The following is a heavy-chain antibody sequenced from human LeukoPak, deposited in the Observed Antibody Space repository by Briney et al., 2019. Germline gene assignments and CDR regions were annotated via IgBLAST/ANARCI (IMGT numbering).Heavy chain of an antibody. CDR1: GFTFSSYW. V-gene: IGHV3-7*01. J-gene: IGHJ4*02. CDR2: IKQDGSQK. CDR3: AREGGSGWYYFDY. Sequence: GGSLRLSCAASGFTFSSYWMSWVRQAPGKGLEWVANIKQDGSQKFYVDSVKGRFTISRDNAKNSLYLQMNSLRAEDTAMYYCAREGGSGWYYFDYWGQGTLVTASS. D-gene: IGHD6-19*01.